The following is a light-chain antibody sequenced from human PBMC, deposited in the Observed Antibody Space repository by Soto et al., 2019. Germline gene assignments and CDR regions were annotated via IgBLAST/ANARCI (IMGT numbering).Light chain of an antibody. V-gene: IGKV1-12*01. J-gene: IGKJ1*01. Sequence: DIQMTQSPSSVSASVGDRLTITCRASRDISNPLAWYQQTPGKAPKLLLRGASSLHRGVPSRFSGGGAGTEFTLTISSLQPEDFATYYCQQTSAFPRTFGQGTKVDVK. CDR1: RDISNP. CDR3: QQTSAFPRT. CDR2: GAS.